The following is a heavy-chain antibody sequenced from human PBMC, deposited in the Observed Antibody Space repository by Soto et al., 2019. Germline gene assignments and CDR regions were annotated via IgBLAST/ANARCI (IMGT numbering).Heavy chain of an antibody. D-gene: IGHD4-17*01. V-gene: IGHV3-30*18. CDR3: AKDYYGDATHLDY. CDR2: ISYDGSNK. J-gene: IGHJ4*02. Sequence: TGGSLRLSCAASGFTFSSYGMHWVRQAPGKGLEWVAVISYDGSNKYYADSVKGRFTISRDNSKNTLYLQMNSLRAEDTAVYYCAKDYYGDATHLDYWGQGTLVTVSS. CDR1: GFTFSSYG.